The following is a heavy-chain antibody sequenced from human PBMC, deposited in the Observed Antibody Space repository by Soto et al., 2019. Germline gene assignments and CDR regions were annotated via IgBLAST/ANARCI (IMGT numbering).Heavy chain of an antibody. CDR1: GGSFSGYY. V-gene: IGHV4-34*01. CDR3: ARGLGGYSYGYYYYGMDV. D-gene: IGHD5-18*01. J-gene: IGHJ6*02. CDR2: INHSGST. Sequence: QVQLQQWGAGLLKPSETLSLTCAVYGGSFSGYYWSWIRQPPGKGLEWIGEINHSGSTNYNPSLKSRVTISVDTSKNQFSLKLSSGTAADTAVYYWARGLGGYSYGYYYYGMDVWGRGTTVSVSS.